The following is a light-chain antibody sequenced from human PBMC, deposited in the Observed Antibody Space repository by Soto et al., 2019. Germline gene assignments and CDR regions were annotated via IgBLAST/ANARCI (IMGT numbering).Light chain of an antibody. V-gene: IGLV2-8*01. CDR3: SSYAGSDNFEV. J-gene: IGLJ2*01. CDR2: DVT. CDR1: RSDVGDYNY. Sequence: QSALTQPPSASGSPGQSVTISCTGTRSDVGDYNYVSWYQQHPGKAPKLLIYDVTNRPSGVPDRFSGSKSANTASLTVSGLQAEDEADYYCSSYAGSDNFEVFGGGTKLTVL.